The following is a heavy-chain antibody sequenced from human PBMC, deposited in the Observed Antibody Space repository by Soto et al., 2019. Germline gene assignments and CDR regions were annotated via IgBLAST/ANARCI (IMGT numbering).Heavy chain of an antibody. J-gene: IGHJ6*03. CDR2: INCNGGST. CDR3: ARDHTIFGVALGGYMDV. CDR1: GFTFDDYG. V-gene: IGHV3-20*01. Sequence: GGSLRLSCAASGFTFDDYGMSWIRQAPGKGLEWVSGINCNGGSTGYADSVKGRFTISRDNAKNSLYLQMNSLRAEDTALYHCARDHTIFGVALGGYMDVWGKGTTVTVSS. D-gene: IGHD3-3*01.